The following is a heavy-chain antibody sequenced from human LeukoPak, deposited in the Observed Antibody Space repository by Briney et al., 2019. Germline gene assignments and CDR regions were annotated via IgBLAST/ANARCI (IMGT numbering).Heavy chain of an antibody. D-gene: IGHD3-9*01. CDR2: IYWDDDK. CDR3: AHSNYDILTGYPSLDYYYGMDV. J-gene: IGHJ6*04. CDR1: GFSLSTSGVG. Sequence: SGPTPVKPTQTLTLTCTFSGFSLSTSGVGAGWIHQPPGKALEWLALIYWDDDKRYSPSLKSRLTITKDTSKNQVVLTMTNMDPVDTATYYCAHSNYDILTGYPSLDYYYGMDVWGKGTTVTVSS. V-gene: IGHV2-5*02.